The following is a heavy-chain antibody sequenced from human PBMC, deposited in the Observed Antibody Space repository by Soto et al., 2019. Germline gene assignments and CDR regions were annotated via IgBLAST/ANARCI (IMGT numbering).Heavy chain of an antibody. V-gene: IGHV4-39*01. CDR3: ARLDVPSDENYYGSGSYPEGYYYYYGMDV. CDR1: GGSISSSIYY. D-gene: IGHD3-10*01. J-gene: IGHJ6*02. Sequence: SETLSLTCTVSGGSISSSIYYWGWIRQPPGKGLEWIGSIYYSGSTYYNPSLKSRVTISVDTSKNQFSLKLSSVTAADTAVYYCARLDVPSDENYYGSGSYPEGYYYYYGMDVWGQGTTVTVS. CDR2: IYYSGST.